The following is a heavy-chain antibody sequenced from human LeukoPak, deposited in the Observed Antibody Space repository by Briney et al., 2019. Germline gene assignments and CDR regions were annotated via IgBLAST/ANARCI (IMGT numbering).Heavy chain of an antibody. Sequence: ASVKASCKASGYTFTSYCISWVRQAPGQGLEWMGWISAYNGNTNYAQKFQGRVTMTTDTSTSTAYMELRSLRSDDTAVYYCARDYYDSSGYYPWGQGTLVTVSS. V-gene: IGHV1-18*01. CDR1: GYTFTSYC. D-gene: IGHD3-22*01. CDR3: ARDYYDSSGYYP. CDR2: ISAYNGNT. J-gene: IGHJ5*02.